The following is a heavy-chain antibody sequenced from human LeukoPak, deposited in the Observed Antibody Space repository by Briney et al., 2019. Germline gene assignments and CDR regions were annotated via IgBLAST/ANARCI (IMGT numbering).Heavy chain of an antibody. Sequence: VASVKVSCKASGYTFTGYYMHLVRQAPGQGLEWMGWINPNSGDTKYAQNFQDRVTMTWDTSVSTAYMELSSLTSDDTAVYYCASKGAGYCRSTTCQGALDIWGQGSMVIVSS. D-gene: IGHD2-2*01. CDR3: ASKGAGYCRSTTCQGALDI. CDR2: INPNSGDT. J-gene: IGHJ3*02. V-gene: IGHV1-2*02. CDR1: GYTFTGYY.